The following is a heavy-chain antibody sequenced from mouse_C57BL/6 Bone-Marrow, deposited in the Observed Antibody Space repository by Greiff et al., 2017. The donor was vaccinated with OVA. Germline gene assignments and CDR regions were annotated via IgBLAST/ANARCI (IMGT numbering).Heavy chain of an antibody. CDR3: ARGLRRDY. J-gene: IGHJ2*01. CDR2: ILPGSGST. Sequence: QVQLQQSGAELMKPGASVKLSCKAPGYTFTGHWIEWVKQRPGHGLEWIGEILPGSGSTNYTEKFKGQATFTADTSSNTAYMHISSLAAEDSAICDCARGLRRDYWGQGTTLTVSS. D-gene: IGHD2-2*01. V-gene: IGHV1-9*01. CDR1: GYTFTGHW.